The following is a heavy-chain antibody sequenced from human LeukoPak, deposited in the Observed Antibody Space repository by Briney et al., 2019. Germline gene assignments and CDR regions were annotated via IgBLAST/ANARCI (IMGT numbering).Heavy chain of an antibody. J-gene: IGHJ4*02. CDR1: GITVSGNY. D-gene: IGHD3-16*01. Sequence: GGSLRLSCAASGITVSGNYMSWVRQAPGKGLEWVSVIYSSDNTYYIDSVKGRFTISRDNSKNTLYLQMNSLRAEDTAVYYCAGRRVLDASFDYWGQGTLVTVSS. V-gene: IGHV3-66*02. CDR3: AGRRVLDASFDY. CDR2: IYSSDNT.